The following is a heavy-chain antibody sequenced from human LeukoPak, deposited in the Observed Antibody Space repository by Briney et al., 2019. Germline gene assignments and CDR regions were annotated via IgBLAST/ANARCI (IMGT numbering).Heavy chain of an antibody. CDR3: ARGTAMVSIDY. V-gene: IGHV4-34*01. Sequence: SETLSLTCAVYGGSFSGYYWSWIRQPPGKGLEWIGEINHSGGTNYNPSLKSRVTISVDTSKNQFSLKLSSVTAADTAVYYCARGTAMVSIDYWGQGTLVTVSS. J-gene: IGHJ4*02. CDR1: GGSFSGYY. D-gene: IGHD5-18*01. CDR2: INHSGGT.